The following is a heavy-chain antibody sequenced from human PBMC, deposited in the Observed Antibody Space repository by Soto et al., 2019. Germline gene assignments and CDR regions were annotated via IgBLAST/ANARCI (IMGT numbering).Heavy chain of an antibody. D-gene: IGHD3-22*01. CDR1: GFTFSGFS. CDR3: AREADFASSGYVLDY. CDR2: VTSSPSSM. J-gene: IGHJ4*02. Sequence: PVGSLRLSCAASGFTFSGFSMNWVRQAPGKGLEWVSSVTSSPSSMFYADSVKGRFTISRDDAKDSLFLRMNSLRADDTAVYYCAREADFASSGYVLDYWGLGTLVTVSS. V-gene: IGHV3-21*01.